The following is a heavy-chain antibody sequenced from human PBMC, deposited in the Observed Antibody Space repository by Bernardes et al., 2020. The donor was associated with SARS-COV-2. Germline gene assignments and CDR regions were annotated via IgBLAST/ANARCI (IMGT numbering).Heavy chain of an antibody. CDR3: ATGRFGEAPFHH. CDR2: INYSGRT. CDR1: GWSFIAYY. V-gene: IGHV4-34*01. Sequence: TLSLPCTFNGWSFIAYYWSWIRQSPGKGLQWIGEINYSGRTKYNPSLKSRVTMSVDTSKKQFSVNLKSLTAADTAVYYCATGRFGEAPFHHWGQGTQVTVSS. J-gene: IGHJ1*01. D-gene: IGHD3-10*01.